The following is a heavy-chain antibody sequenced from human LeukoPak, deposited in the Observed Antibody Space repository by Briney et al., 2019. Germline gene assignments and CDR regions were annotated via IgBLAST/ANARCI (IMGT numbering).Heavy chain of an antibody. Sequence: GGSLRLSCAASGFSFSSFWMTWVRQAPGKGLEWVANVKQDGSEKYYVDSVKGRFTISRDNAKNSLYLQMNSLGAEDTAVYYCARVVGSTKSRAFDIWGQGTMVTVSS. J-gene: IGHJ3*02. CDR3: ARVVGSTKSRAFDI. V-gene: IGHV3-7*01. CDR1: GFSFSSFW. CDR2: VKQDGSEK. D-gene: IGHD1-26*01.